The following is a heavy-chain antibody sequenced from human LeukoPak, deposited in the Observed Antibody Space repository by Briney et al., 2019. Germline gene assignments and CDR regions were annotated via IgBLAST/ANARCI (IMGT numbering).Heavy chain of an antibody. CDR2: IYYSGST. D-gene: IGHD3-22*01. CDR3: ARAPSREISPYYYDSSGQPFDY. V-gene: IGHV4-39*07. Sequence: SETLSLTCTVSGGSSSSSSYYWGWIRQPPGKGLEWIGSIYYSGSTYYNPSLKSRVTISVDTSKNQFSLKLSSVTAADTAVYYCARAPSREISPYYYDSSGQPFDYWGQGTLVTVSS. CDR1: GGSSSSSSYY. J-gene: IGHJ4*02.